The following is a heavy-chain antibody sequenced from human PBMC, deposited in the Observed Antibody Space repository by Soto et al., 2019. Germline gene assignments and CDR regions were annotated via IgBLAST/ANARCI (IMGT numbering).Heavy chain of an antibody. Sequence: PGESLKISCKGSGYSFTSYWIGWVRQMPGKGLEWMGIIYPGDSDTRYSPSFQGQVTISADKSISTAYLQWSSLKASDTAMYYCASGFGYCSGGSCSSDYWGQGTLVTVSS. D-gene: IGHD2-15*01. CDR1: GYSFTSYW. CDR2: IYPGDSDT. J-gene: IGHJ4*02. V-gene: IGHV5-51*01. CDR3: ASGFGYCSGGSCSSDY.